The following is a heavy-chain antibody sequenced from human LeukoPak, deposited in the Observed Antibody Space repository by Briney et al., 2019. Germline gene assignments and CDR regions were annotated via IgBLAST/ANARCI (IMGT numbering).Heavy chain of an antibody. CDR2: MNPNSGNT. D-gene: IGHD1-26*01. Sequence: VASVKVSCKASGYTFTSYDINWVRQATGQGLEWMGWMNPNSGNTGYAQKFQGRVTITRNTSISTAYMELSSLRSEGTAVYYCASRIVGATHLDAFDIWGQGTMVTVSS. CDR3: ASRIVGATHLDAFDI. J-gene: IGHJ3*02. CDR1: GYTFTSYD. V-gene: IGHV1-8*03.